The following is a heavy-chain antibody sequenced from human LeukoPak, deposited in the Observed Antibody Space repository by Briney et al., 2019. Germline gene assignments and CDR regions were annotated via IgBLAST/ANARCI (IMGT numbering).Heavy chain of an antibody. CDR1: GGSISSSSYY. Sequence: SETLSLTCTVSGGSISSSSYYWSWIRQPPGKGLEWIGEINHSGSTNYNPSLKSRVTISVNTSKNQFSLKLSSVTAADTAVYYCARESASYEYYYDSSGYLYFDYWGQGTLVTVSS. CDR2: INHSGST. CDR3: ARESASYEYYYDSSGYLYFDY. J-gene: IGHJ4*02. D-gene: IGHD3-22*01. V-gene: IGHV4-39*07.